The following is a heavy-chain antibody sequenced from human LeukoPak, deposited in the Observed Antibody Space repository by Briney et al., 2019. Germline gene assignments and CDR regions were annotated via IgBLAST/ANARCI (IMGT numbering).Heavy chain of an antibody. Sequence: ASVKVSCRASGYTFTSYYMHWVRQAPGQGLEGMGIINPSGGSTSDAQKFQGRVSMTRDTSTSTVYMELSSLRSEDPAVYYCARDLIMITFGGGLDYWGQGTLVTVSS. D-gene: IGHD3-16*01. CDR3: ARDLIMITFGGGLDY. CDR2: INPSGGST. J-gene: IGHJ4*02. CDR1: GYTFTSYY. V-gene: IGHV1-46*03.